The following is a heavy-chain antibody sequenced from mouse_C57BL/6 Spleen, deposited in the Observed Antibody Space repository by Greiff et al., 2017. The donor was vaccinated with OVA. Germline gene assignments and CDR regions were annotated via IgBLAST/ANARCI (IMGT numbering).Heavy chain of an antibody. D-gene: IGHD2-5*01. Sequence: DVQLQESGPELVKPGASVKMSCKASGYTFTDYNMHWVKQSHGKSLEWIGYINPNNGGTSYNQKFKGKATLTVNKSSSTAYMELRSLTSEDSAVYYCARYSNYVYFDYWGQGTTLTVSS. CDR3: ARYSNYVYFDY. CDR2: INPNNGGT. V-gene: IGHV1-22*01. J-gene: IGHJ2*01. CDR1: GYTFTDYN.